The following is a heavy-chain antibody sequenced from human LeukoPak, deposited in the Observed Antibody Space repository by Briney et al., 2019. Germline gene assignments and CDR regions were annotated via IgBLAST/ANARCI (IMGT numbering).Heavy chain of an antibody. CDR3: ARGGITIFGVVSRPFDY. CDR1: GGSFSDCY. J-gene: IGHJ4*02. D-gene: IGHD3-3*01. Sequence: SETLSLTCAVYGGSFSDCYWSWIRQPPGKGLEWIGEINHSGSTNYNPSLKSRVTISVDTSKSQYSLKLSSVTAADTAVYYCARGGITIFGVVSRPFDYWGQGTLVTVSS. CDR2: INHSGST. V-gene: IGHV4-34*01.